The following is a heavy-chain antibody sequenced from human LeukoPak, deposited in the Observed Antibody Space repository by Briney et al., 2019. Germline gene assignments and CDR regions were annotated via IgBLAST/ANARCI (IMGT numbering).Heavy chain of an antibody. J-gene: IGHJ5*02. V-gene: IGHV4-61*09. CDR2: IYTSGST. CDR3: ARNYYDSSGYGLWFDP. Sequence: SETLSLTCTVSGGSISSGSYYWSWIRQPAGKGLEWIGHIYTSGSTNYNPSLKSRVTISVDTSKNQFSLKLSSVTAADTAVYYCARNYYDSSGYGLWFDPWGQGTLVTVSS. D-gene: IGHD3-22*01. CDR1: GGSISSGSYY.